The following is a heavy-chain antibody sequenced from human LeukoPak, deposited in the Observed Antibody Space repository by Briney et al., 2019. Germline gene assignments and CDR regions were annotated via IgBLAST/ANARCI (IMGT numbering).Heavy chain of an antibody. CDR1: GYTFTSYY. CDR2: INPSGGST. Sequence: GASVKVSCKASGYTFTSYYMHWVRQAPGQGLEWMGIINPSGGSTSYAQKFQGRVTMTRDMSTSTVYMELCSLRSEDTAVYYWARDPPPSRYSYGQYYFDYWGQGTLVTVSS. D-gene: IGHD5-18*01. V-gene: IGHV1-46*01. J-gene: IGHJ4*02. CDR3: ARDPPPSRYSYGQYYFDY.